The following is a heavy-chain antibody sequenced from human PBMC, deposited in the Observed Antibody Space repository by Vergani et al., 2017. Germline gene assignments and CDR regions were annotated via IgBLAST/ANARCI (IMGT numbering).Heavy chain of an antibody. Sequence: QVQLVQSGAEVKKPGASVKVSCKASGYTFAGYYIHWVRQAPGQGLEWMGWINPNSGGTNYAQKFQGRVTMTRDTSISTAYMELSRLRSDDTAVYYCARVLPITRSSYFDYWGQGTLVTVSS. CDR2: INPNSGGT. J-gene: IGHJ4*02. V-gene: IGHV1-2*02. CDR1: GYTFAGYY. D-gene: IGHD6-6*01. CDR3: ARVLPITRSSYFDY.